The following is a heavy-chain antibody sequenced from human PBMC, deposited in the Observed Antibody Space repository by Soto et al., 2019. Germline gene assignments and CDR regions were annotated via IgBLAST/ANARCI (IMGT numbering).Heavy chain of an antibody. J-gene: IGHJ3*02. Sequence: ASVKVSCKASGYTFTSYDINWERQATGQGLEWMGWMNPNSGNTGYAQKFQGRVTMTRNTSISTAYMELSSLRSEDTAVYYCARGRGYSSSWYDAFDIWGQGTMVTVSS. CDR2: MNPNSGNT. D-gene: IGHD6-13*01. CDR3: ARGRGYSSSWYDAFDI. CDR1: GYTFTSYD. V-gene: IGHV1-8*01.